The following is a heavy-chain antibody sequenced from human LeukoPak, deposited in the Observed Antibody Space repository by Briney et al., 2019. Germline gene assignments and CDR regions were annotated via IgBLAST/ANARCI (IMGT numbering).Heavy chain of an antibody. D-gene: IGHD4-23*01. Sequence: SVKVSCKASGGTFSSHTINWVRQAPGQGLEWMGGIIPIFGTANYAQKFQGRVTITAVEPTSTAYMEVSSLRSEDTAVYYCARGWLAETMVVTPYNYWGQGTLVTVSS. J-gene: IGHJ4*02. CDR2: IIPIFGTA. CDR3: ARGWLAETMVVTPYNY. CDR1: GGTFSSHT. V-gene: IGHV1-69*13.